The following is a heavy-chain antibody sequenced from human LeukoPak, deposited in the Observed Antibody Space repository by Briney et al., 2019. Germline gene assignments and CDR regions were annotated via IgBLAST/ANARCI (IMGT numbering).Heavy chain of an antibody. CDR3: AKMNPPDIVVVVAATGFYY. D-gene: IGHD2-15*01. CDR2: ISGSGGST. V-gene: IGHV3-23*01. J-gene: IGHJ4*02. CDR1: GFTFSSYA. Sequence: GGSLRLSCAASGFTFSSYAMSWVRQAPGKGLEWVSAISGSGGSTYYADSVKGRFTISRDNSKNTLCLQMNSLRAEDTAVYYCAKMNPPDIVVVVAATGFYYWGQGTLVTVSS.